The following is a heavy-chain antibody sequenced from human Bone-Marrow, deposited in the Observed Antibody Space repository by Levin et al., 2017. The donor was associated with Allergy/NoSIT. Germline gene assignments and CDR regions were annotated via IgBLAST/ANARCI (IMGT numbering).Heavy chain of an antibody. V-gene: IGHV6-1*01. Sequence: SQTLSLTCAISGDSVSSNSAAWNWIRQSPSRGLEWLGRTYYRSKWYNDYAVSVKSRITINPDTSKNQFSLQLNSVTPEDTAVYYCARDIGYCSSTSCPDYSNWGFDYWGQGTLVTVSS. CDR1: GDSVSSNSAA. J-gene: IGHJ4*02. CDR2: TYYRSKWYN. CDR3: ARDIGYCSSTSCPDYSNWGFDY. D-gene: IGHD2-2*03.